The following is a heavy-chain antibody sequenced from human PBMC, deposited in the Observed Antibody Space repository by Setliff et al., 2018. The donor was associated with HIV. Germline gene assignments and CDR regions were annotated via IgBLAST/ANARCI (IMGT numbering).Heavy chain of an antibody. CDR3: ATARRDYYDRGRRSHYYIDV. J-gene: IGHJ6*03. CDR1: GYTFSNYD. V-gene: IGHV1-8*02. D-gene: IGHD3-22*01. Sequence: GASVKVSCKPSGYTFSNYDINWVRQAAGQGLEWMGWMNPDSRNTGYAQRFEGRVTLTWDTSISTAYLELNHLKSDDTAVYYCATARRDYYDRGRRSHYYIDVWGKGTTVTVSS. CDR2: MNPDSRNT.